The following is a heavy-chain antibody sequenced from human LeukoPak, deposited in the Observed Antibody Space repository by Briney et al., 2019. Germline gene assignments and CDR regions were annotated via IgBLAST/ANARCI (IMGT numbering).Heavy chain of an antibody. CDR1: GYSFTSYW. CDR3: ARRMYYYDSRGYMYYFDY. V-gene: IGHV5-51*01. D-gene: IGHD3-22*01. CDR2: IYPGDSDT. J-gene: IGHJ4*02. Sequence: GESLKISCKGSGYSFTSYWIGWVRQMPGKGLEWMGIIYPGDSDTRYSSSFQGQVTISADKSISTAYLQWSSLKASDTAMYYCARRMYYYDSRGYMYYFDYWGQGTLVTVSS.